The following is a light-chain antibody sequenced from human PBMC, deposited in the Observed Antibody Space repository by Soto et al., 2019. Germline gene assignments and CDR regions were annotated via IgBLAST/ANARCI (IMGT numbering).Light chain of an antibody. CDR3: SSYTAYTTYV. CDR1: DSDVGGFNY. CDR2: DVS. J-gene: IGLJ1*01. V-gene: IGLV2-14*03. Sequence: QSALAQPASVSGAPGQSITISCTGTDSDVGGFNYVSWYQQYPGKAPKLMIYDVSDRPSGVSNRFSGSTSGNTASLPISGLQAEDEADYYCSSYTAYTTYVFGTGPTVTVL.